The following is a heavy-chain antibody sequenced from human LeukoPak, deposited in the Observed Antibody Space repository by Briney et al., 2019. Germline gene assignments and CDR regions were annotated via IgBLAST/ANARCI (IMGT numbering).Heavy chain of an antibody. Sequence: GASVKVSCKASGYTFNDYYMHWVRQAPGQGLEWMGRINPDSGGTDYAQKFQGRVTMTRDTSISTAYMDLSRLRSDDTAVYCCARLGENGLLTGYFYPWGQGTLVTVSS. CDR2: INPDSGGT. CDR3: ARLGENGLLTGYFYP. CDR1: GYTFNDYY. D-gene: IGHD3-9*01. J-gene: IGHJ5*02. V-gene: IGHV1-2*02.